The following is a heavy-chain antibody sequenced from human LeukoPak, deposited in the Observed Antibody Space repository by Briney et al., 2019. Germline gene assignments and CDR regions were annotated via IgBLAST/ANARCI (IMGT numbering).Heavy chain of an antibody. Sequence: GGSLRLSCAASGFTFSTYAMSWVRQAPGKGLEWVSAISNSGGSTYYADSVKGRFTIFRDNSKNTLYLQMYSLRAEDTAVYYCAKVSGSYFSAFDIWGQGTMVTVSS. D-gene: IGHD1-26*01. V-gene: IGHV3-23*01. J-gene: IGHJ3*02. CDR2: ISNSGGST. CDR3: AKVSGSYFSAFDI. CDR1: GFTFSTYA.